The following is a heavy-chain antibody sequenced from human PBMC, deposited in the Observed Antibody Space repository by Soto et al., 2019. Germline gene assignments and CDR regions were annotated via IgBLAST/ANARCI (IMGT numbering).Heavy chain of an antibody. CDR2: ISGSGGST. J-gene: IGHJ6*02. V-gene: IGHV3-23*01. CDR1: GFTFSSYA. D-gene: IGHD3-3*01. Sequence: GGSLRLSCAASGFTFSSYAMSWVRQAPGKGLEWVSAISGSGGSTYYADSVKDRFTISRDNSKNTLYLQMNSLRAEDTAVYYCAKEMRYDFWSGFVDYGMDVWGQGTTVTVSS. CDR3: AKEMRYDFWSGFVDYGMDV.